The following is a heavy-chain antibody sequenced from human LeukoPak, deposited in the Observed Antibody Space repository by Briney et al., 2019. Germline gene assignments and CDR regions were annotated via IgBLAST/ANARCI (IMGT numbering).Heavy chain of an antibody. J-gene: IGHJ4*02. D-gene: IGHD6-6*01. CDR1: GFTLSSYS. CDR3: ARSEHSSSSFDY. Sequence: GGSLRLSCAASGFTLSSYSMNWVRQAPGKGLEWVSYISSSIHIYYADSVKGRFTISRDNARNSLYLQMNSLRAEDTAIYYCARSEHSSSSFDYWGQGTLVTVSS. V-gene: IGHV3-21*01. CDR2: ISSSIHI.